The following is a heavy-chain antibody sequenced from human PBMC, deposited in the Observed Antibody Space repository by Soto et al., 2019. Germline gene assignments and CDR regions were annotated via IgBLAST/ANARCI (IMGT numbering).Heavy chain of an antibody. Sequence: QVQLVESGGGVVQPGRSLRLSCAASGFTFNNYGVHWVRQAPGKGLEWVAFISFDGNNEYYAGSVKGRFTISRDNSKNTLYLQMNSLRADDTAVYYCAREYAIAYTLDYWGQGTQVTVSS. CDR3: AREYAIAYTLDY. J-gene: IGHJ4*02. V-gene: IGHV3-30*03. CDR2: ISFDGNNE. D-gene: IGHD4-4*01. CDR1: GFTFNNYG.